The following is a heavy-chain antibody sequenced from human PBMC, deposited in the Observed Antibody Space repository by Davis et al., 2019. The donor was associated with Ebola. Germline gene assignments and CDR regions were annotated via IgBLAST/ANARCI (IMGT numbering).Heavy chain of an antibody. CDR1: GFTFSSYA. J-gene: IGHJ4*02. CDR2: ISGSGGST. Sequence: GESLKISCAASGFTFSSYAMSWVRQAPGKGLEWVSAISGSGGSTYYADSVKGRFTISRDNSKNTLYLQMNSLRAEDTAVYYCAKDFGSGLLWFGELLGYFDYWGQGTLVTVSS. D-gene: IGHD3-10*01. CDR3: AKDFGSGLLWFGELLGYFDY. V-gene: IGHV3-23*01.